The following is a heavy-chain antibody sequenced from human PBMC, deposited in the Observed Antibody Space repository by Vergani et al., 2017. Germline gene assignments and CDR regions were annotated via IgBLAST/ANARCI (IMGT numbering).Heavy chain of an antibody. CDR1: GYTFSNYY. V-gene: IGHV1-46*03. CDR3: ARGDYGILTGYRY. J-gene: IGHJ4*02. Sequence: QVQVVQSGAEVKKSGASVKVPCKTSGYTFSNYYMHWVRQAPGQGLEWMGIINPSGGHTNYAQQFQGRVTMTRDTSTSTVYMELSSLRSEDTAIYYCARGDYGILTGYRYWGQGTLVTVSA. CDR2: INPSGGHT. D-gene: IGHD3-9*01.